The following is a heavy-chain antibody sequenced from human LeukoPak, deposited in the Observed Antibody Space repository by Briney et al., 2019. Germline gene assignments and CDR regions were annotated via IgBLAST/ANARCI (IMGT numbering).Heavy chain of an antibody. CDR1: GFTFSSYG. CDR2: ISYDGSNK. Sequence: PGGSLRLSCAASGFTFSSYGMHWVRQAPGKGLEWVAVISYDGSNKYYADSVKGRFTISRDNSKNTLYLQMNSLRAEDTAVYYCAKGDGLERRKVGYFDYWGQGTLVTVSS. J-gene: IGHJ4*02. CDR3: AKGDGLERRKVGYFDY. D-gene: IGHD1-1*01. V-gene: IGHV3-30*18.